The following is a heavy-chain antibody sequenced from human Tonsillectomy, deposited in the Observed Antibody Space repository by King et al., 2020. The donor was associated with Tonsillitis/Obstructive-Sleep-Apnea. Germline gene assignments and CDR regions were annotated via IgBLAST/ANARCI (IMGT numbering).Heavy chain of an antibody. J-gene: IGHJ4*02. V-gene: IGHV4-34*01. CDR1: GGSFSGYY. CDR2: SNHSGST. D-gene: IGHD5-12*01. Sequence: VQLQQWGAGLLKPSETLSLTCAVYGGSFSGYYWSWIRQPPGKGLEWIGESNHSGSTNYNPSRKSRVTISVDTSKNQFSLKLSSVTAADTALDYCARGLVEDIVATISRTEFDYWGQGTLVTVSS. CDR3: ARGLVEDIVATISRTEFDY.